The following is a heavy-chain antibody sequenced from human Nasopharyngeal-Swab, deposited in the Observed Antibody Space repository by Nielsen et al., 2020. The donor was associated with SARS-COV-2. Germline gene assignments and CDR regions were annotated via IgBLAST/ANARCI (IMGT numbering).Heavy chain of an antibody. CDR3: ARGRYNPY. Sequence: GESLKISCAASGFTFSDHSMIWVRQAPGQGLEWVSYISGSGSTLYYADSVKGRITVSRDNAKSSVYLQMNTLRAEDTAVYYCARGRYNPYWGQGTLVTVSS. CDR2: ISGSGSTL. J-gene: IGHJ4*02. CDR1: GFTFSDHS. D-gene: IGHD1-14*01. V-gene: IGHV3-48*01.